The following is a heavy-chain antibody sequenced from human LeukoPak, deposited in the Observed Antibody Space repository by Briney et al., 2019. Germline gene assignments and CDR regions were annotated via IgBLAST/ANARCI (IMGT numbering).Heavy chain of an antibody. CDR3: ARDYYDSSGYYHHRRWFDP. D-gene: IGHD3-22*01. CDR2: ISAYNGNT. CDR1: GYTFTSYG. Sequence: GASVKVSCKASGYTFTSYGISWVRQAPGQGLEWTGWISAYNGNTNYAQKFQGRVTMTRDTSISTAYMELSRLRSEDTAVYYCARDYYDSSGYYHHRRWFDPWGQGTLVTVSS. V-gene: IGHV1-18*01. J-gene: IGHJ5*02.